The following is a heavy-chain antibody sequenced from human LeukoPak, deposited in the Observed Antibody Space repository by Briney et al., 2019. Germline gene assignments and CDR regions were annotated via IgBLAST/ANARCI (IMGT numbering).Heavy chain of an antibody. CDR2: ISAYNGNT. V-gene: IGHV1-18*01. D-gene: IGHD1-26*01. CDR3: AAEGGSYSSPSFDY. Sequence: RASVKVSCKASGYTFTSYGISWVRQAPGQGLEWMGWISAYNGNTNYAQKLQGRVTMTTDTSTSTAYMELRSLRSDDTAVYYCAAEGGSYSSPSFDYWGQGTLVTVSS. J-gene: IGHJ4*02. CDR1: GYTFTSYG.